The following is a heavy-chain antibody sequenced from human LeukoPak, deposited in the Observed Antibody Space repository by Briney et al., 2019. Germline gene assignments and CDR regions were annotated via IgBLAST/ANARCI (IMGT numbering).Heavy chain of an antibody. Sequence: PGGSLRLSCAASGFTLSSYAMSWVREAPGEGLEWVSAISGSGGSTYYADSVKGRFTISRDHSKNTLYLQMNSLRAEDTAVYYCAKDHYGRYYVSSGYPIDYWGQATLVTVPS. CDR1: GFTLSSYA. V-gene: IGHV3-23*01. J-gene: IGHJ4*02. CDR3: AKDHYGRYYVSSGYPIDY. D-gene: IGHD3-22*01. CDR2: ISGSGGST.